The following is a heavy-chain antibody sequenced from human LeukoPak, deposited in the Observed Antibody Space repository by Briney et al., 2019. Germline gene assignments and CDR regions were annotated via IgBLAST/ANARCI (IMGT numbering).Heavy chain of an antibody. CDR3: ARPTTVTTPNWFDP. CDR1: GYTFTGYY. Sequence: ASVKVSCKASGYTFTGYYMHWVRQAPGQGLEWMGWINPNSGGTNYAQKFQGRVTMTRDTSISTAYMELSGLRSEDTAVYYCARPTTVTTPNWFDPWGQGTLVTVSS. J-gene: IGHJ5*02. D-gene: IGHD4-17*01. CDR2: INPNSGGT. V-gene: IGHV1-2*02.